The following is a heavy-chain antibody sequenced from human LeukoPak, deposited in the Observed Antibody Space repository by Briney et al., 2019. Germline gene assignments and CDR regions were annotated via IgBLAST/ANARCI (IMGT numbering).Heavy chain of an antibody. V-gene: IGHV1-69*13. CDR2: IIPIFGTA. CDR3: ARGERYCSGGSCYSELDY. D-gene: IGHD2-15*01. CDR1: GGTFSSYA. J-gene: IGHJ4*02. Sequence: GASVKVSCKASGGTFSSYAISWVRQAPGQGLEWKGGIIPIFGTANYAQKFQGRVTITADESTSTAYMELSSLRSEDTAVYYCARGERYCSGGSCYSELDYWGQGTLVTVSS.